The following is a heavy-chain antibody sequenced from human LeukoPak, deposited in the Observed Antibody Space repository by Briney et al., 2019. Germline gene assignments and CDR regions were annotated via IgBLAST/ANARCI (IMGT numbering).Heavy chain of an antibody. D-gene: IGHD6-13*01. Sequence: SETLSLTCTVSGGSISSYYWSWIRQPPGKGLEWIGYIYYSGSTNYNPSLKSRVTISVDTSKNQFSLKLSSVTAADTAVYYCARVPLGSSWHFDYWGQGTLSPSPQ. CDR2: IYYSGST. CDR3: ARVPLGSSWHFDY. J-gene: IGHJ4*02. CDR1: GGSISSYY. V-gene: IGHV4-59*01.